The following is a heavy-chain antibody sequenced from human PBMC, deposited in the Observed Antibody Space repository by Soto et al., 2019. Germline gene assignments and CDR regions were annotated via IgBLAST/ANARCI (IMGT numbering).Heavy chain of an antibody. CDR2: IDHSGST. CDR1: GGSFSGYY. D-gene: IGHD6-19*01. CDR3: ARGEGGWQQWLLDY. V-gene: IGHV4-34*01. J-gene: IGHJ4*02. Sequence: PSETLSLTCAVYGGSFSGYYWTWIRQPPGKGLEWIGEIDHSGSTTYSPSLKGRVTISVDTSKNQFSLKLTSVTAADTAVYYCARGEGGWQQWLLDYWGEGTRVTVSS.